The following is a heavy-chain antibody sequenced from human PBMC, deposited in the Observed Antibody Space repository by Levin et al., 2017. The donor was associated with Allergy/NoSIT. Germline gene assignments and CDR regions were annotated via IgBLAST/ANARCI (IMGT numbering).Heavy chain of an antibody. V-gene: IGHV4-34*01. J-gene: IGHJ6*02. CDR1: GGSFSGYY. D-gene: IGHD3-10*01. Sequence: SQTLSLTCAVYGGSFSGYYWSWIRQPPGKGLEWIGEINHSGSTNYNPSLKSRVTISVDTSKNQFSLKLSSVTAADTAVYYCARLHIITMVRGVPPSCGMDVWGQGTTVTVSS. CDR3: ARLHIITMVRGVPPSCGMDV. CDR2: INHSGST.